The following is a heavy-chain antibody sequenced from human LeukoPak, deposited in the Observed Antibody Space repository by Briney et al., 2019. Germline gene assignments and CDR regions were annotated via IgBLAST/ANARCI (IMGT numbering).Heavy chain of an antibody. D-gene: IGHD1-26*01. J-gene: IGHJ4*02. Sequence: ASENLSCKFSVYTLTELSMHWVREAPGKALEWMGGFDPEDGETIYAQKFQGRVTMTEDTSTDTAYMELSSLRSEDTAVYYCARGAGGSYYGSFDYWGQGTLVTVSS. CDR1: VYTLTELS. CDR3: ARGAGGSYYGSFDY. CDR2: FDPEDGET. V-gene: IGHV1-24*01.